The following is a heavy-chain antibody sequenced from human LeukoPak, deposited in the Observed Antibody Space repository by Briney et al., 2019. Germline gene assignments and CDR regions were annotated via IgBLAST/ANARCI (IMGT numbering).Heavy chain of an antibody. D-gene: IGHD5-24*01. Sequence: RGSVKVSCKASGCTFSSYAISWVRQAPGQGLDWMGRIIPIFGISNYAQKFQGRVTITADKSTSTAYMKLSSLRSEDTALYNGAHLQLRERSTKNDAFDIWGQGTMVTVSS. CDR1: GCTFSSYA. V-gene: IGHV1-69*04. J-gene: IGHJ3*02. CDR2: IIPIFGIS. CDR3: AHLQLRERSTKNDAFDI.